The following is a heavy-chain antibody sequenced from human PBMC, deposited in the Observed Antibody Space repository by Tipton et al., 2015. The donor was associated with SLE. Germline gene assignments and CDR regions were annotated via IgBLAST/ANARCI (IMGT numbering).Heavy chain of an antibody. V-gene: IGHV4-4*07. CDR3: ARDRVYSSGIDP. CDR1: GGSISSYY. CDR2: IYTSGST. J-gene: IGHJ5*02. D-gene: IGHD6-25*01. Sequence: TLSLTCTVSGGSISSYYWSWIRQPAGKGLEWIGHIYTSGSTNYNPPLKSRVTISVDTSKNQFSLKLSSVTAADTAVYYCARDRVYSSGIDPWGQGTLVTVSS.